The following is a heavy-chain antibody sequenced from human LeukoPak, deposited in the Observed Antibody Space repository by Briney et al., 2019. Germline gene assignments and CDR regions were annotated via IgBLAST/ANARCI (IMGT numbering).Heavy chain of an antibody. V-gene: IGHV3-49*04. D-gene: IGHD1-1*01. CDR3: TRGLGTPYYYYYMDV. CDR1: GFTFGDYA. CDR2: IRSKAYGGTT. Sequence: GGSLRLSCTASGFTFGDYAMSWVRQAPGKGLEWVGFIRSKAYGGTTEYAASVKGRFTISRDDSKSIAYLQMNSLKTEDTAVYYCTRGLGTPYYYYYMDVWGKGTTVTVSS. J-gene: IGHJ6*03.